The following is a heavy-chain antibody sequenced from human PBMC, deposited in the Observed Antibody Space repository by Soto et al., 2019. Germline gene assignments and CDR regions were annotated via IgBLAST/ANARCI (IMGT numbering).Heavy chain of an antibody. CDR1: GLTFNNAW. CDR2: IKSKTDDGTT. CDR3: STETNPYYYYYALDV. J-gene: IGHJ6*02. Sequence: GGSLRLSCAASGLTFNNAWMNWVRQAPGKGLEWVGRIKSKTDDGTTDYAAPVKGRFFISRDDSKNTLYLHMNSLKAEDTAVYYCSTETNPYYYYYALDVWGQGTTDTVSS. D-gene: IGHD2-8*01. V-gene: IGHV3-15*01.